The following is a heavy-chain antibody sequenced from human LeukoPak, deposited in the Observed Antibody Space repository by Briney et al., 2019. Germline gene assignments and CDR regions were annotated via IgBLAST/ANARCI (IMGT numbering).Heavy chain of an antibody. CDR3: AKKRPGDTLASFDY. Sequence: GGSLRLSCEVSGFIFSNYAMHWVRQAPGKGLEYVSAISNNGGSTYHANSVKGRFSISRDNSKNTLYLQMGSLRAEDMAVYYCAKKRPGDTLASFDYWGQGTLVTVSS. CDR1: GFIFSNYA. J-gene: IGHJ4*02. V-gene: IGHV3-64*01. D-gene: IGHD2-2*02. CDR2: ISNNGGST.